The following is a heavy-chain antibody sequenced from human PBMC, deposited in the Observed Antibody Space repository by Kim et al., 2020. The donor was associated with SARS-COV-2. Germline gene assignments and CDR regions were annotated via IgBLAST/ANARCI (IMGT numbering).Heavy chain of an antibody. CDR3: AKVAFGGYGSGSYPKGAGDAFDI. J-gene: IGHJ3*02. CDR1: GFTFSSYA. V-gene: IGHV3-23*01. Sequence: GGSLRLSCAASGFTFSSYAMSWVRQAPGKGLEWVSAISGSGGSTYYADSVKGRFTISRDNSKNTLYLQMNSLRAEDTAVYYCAKVAFGGYGSGSYPKGAGDAFDIWGQGTMVTVSS. CDR2: ISGSGGST. D-gene: IGHD3-10*01.